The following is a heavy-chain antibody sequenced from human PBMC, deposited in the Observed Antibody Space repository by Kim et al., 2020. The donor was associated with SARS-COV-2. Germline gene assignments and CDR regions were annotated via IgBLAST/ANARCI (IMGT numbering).Heavy chain of an antibody. CDR2: ISYDGSNK. CDR1: GFTFSSYA. Sequence: GGSLRLSCAASGFTFSSYAMHWVRQAPGKGLDWVAVISYDGSNKYYADSVKGRFTISRDNSKNTLYLQMNSLRAEDTAVYYCAREGGQQLVGIGMDVWGHGTTVTVSS. J-gene: IGHJ6*02. D-gene: IGHD6-13*01. V-gene: IGHV3-30-3*01. CDR3: AREGGQQLVGIGMDV.